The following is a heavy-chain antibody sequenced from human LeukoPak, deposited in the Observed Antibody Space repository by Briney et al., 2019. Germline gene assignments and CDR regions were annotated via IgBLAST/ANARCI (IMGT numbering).Heavy chain of an antibody. CDR3: ASNYDILTGYFRGAFDI. J-gene: IGHJ3*02. Sequence: ASVKVSCKASGYTFTGYYMHWVRQAPGQGLEWMGRINPNSGGTNYAQKFQGRVTMTRDTSISTAYMELSRLRSDDTAVYYCASNYDILTGYFRGAFDIWAKGQWSPSLQ. D-gene: IGHD3-9*01. CDR1: GYTFTGYY. CDR2: INPNSGGT. V-gene: IGHV1-2*06.